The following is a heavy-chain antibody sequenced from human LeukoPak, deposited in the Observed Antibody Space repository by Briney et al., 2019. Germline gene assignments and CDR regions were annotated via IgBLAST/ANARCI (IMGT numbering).Heavy chain of an antibody. D-gene: IGHD2-15*01. J-gene: IGHJ3*02. Sequence: ASVKVSCTASGYTFTSYDINWVRQATGQGLEWMGRMNPNSGNTGYAQKFQGRVTMTRNTSISTAYMELSGLRSEDTAVYYCATDCIFVDGSCYWAFASDIWGQGTMVTVSS. CDR3: ATDCIFVDGSCYWAFASDI. CDR2: MNPNSGNT. V-gene: IGHV1-8*01. CDR1: GYTFTSYD.